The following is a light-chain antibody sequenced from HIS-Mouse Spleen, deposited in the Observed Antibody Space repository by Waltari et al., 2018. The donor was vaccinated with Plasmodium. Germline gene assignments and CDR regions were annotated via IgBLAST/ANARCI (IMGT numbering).Light chain of an antibody. CDR3: YSTDSSGNHRV. V-gene: IGLV3-10*03. Sequence: SYELTQPPSVSVSPGQTARITCSGDALPTQYAYWYQQKSGQAPVLVIYEDSKRPSGIPERFSGSSSGTMATLTISGAQVEDEDDYYCYSTDSSGNHRVFGGGTKLTVL. CDR1: ALPTQY. J-gene: IGLJ3*02. CDR2: EDS.